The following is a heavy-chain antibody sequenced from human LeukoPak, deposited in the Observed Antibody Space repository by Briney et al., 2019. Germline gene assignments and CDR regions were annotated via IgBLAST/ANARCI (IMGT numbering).Heavy chain of an antibody. CDR1: GFTFSSYA. V-gene: IGHV3-23*01. CDR3: AKDLRSLRSATDPHYFDS. J-gene: IGHJ4*02. CDR2: ISGSGAST. D-gene: IGHD6-13*01. Sequence: PGGSLRLPCAASGFTFSSYAMSWVRQAPGKGLEWVSAISGSGASTNYADSVKGRFAISRDNSKTTMYLQMNSLRAEDTAVYFCAKDLRSLRSATDPHYFDSWGQGTLVTVSS.